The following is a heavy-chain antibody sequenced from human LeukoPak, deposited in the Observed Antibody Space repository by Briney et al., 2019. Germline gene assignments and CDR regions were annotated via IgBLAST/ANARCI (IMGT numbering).Heavy chain of an antibody. CDR3: ARGIVVAAPVY. CDR1: GFTVSSNY. V-gene: IGHV3-66*01. CDR2: IYSGGST. Sequence: PAGSLRLSCEASGFTVSSNYMSWVRQAPGKGLEWVSVIYSGGSTYYADSVEGRFTISRDNSKNTLYLQMNSLRAEDTAVYYCARGIVVAAPVYWGQGTLVTVSS. D-gene: IGHD6-19*01. J-gene: IGHJ4*02.